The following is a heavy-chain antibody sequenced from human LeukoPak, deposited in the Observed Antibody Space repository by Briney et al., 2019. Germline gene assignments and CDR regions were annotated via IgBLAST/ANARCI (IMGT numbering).Heavy chain of an antibody. Sequence: GGSLRLSCAASGFTLSSYWMTWVRQAPGKGLEWVANIKQDGSEKYYVDSVKGRFTVSRDNAKNSLYLQMNSLRAEDTAVYYCARIGMRDGYNYYSYYYMDVWGKGTTVTVSS. D-gene: IGHD5-24*01. CDR3: ARIGMRDGYNYYSYYYMDV. J-gene: IGHJ6*03. CDR1: GFTLSSYW. V-gene: IGHV3-7*01. CDR2: IKQDGSEK.